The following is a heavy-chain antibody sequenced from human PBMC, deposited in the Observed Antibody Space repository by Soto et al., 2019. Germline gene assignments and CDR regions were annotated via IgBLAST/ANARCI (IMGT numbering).Heavy chain of an antibody. CDR3: AGHSGGDWGAWDY. J-gene: IGHJ4*02. D-gene: IGHD1-26*01. V-gene: IGHV1-69*12. CDR1: GGTFSSYA. CDR2: IIPIFGTA. Sequence: QVQLVQSGAEVKKPGSSVKVSCKASGGTFSSYAISWVRQAPGQGLEWMGGIIPIFGTANYAQKFQGRVTITADESTSTACLERSRRRSEDTAVYCCAGHSGGDWGAWDYWGQGTPVTVCS.